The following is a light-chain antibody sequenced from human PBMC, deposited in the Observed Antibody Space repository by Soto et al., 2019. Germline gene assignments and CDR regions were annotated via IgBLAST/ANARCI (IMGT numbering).Light chain of an antibody. V-gene: IGKV1-33*01. CDR2: DAS. J-gene: IGKJ3*01. CDR1: QDISNY. CDR3: QHYDNLPLT. Sequence: DIQMTQSPSSLSASVGDRVTITCQASQDISNYLTWYQQKPGKAPKLLIDDASNLETGVPSSSSGSGSGTEFTLSISGLQPEDIATYYCQHYDNLPLTLGPGTKVDIK.